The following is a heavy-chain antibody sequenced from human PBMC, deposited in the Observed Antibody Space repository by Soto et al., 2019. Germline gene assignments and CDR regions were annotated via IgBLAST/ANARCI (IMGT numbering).Heavy chain of an antibody. CDR1: GFTFSRYA. Sequence: QVQLVESGGGVVQPRRSLRLSCAASGFTFSRYAMHWVRQAPGKGLEWVAVISYDGSNDYYADSVKGRFTISRDNSKNTLYLQMNSLRAEDTGVYYCAKDGPPSLDCSSWSGVWDYWGQGTLVTVSS. V-gene: IGHV3-30*18. CDR2: ISYDGSND. J-gene: IGHJ4*02. CDR3: AKDGPPSLDCSSWSGVWDY. D-gene: IGHD6-13*01.